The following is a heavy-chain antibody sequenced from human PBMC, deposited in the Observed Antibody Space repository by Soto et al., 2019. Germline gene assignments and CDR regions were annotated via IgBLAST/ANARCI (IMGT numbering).Heavy chain of an antibody. Sequence: AGSLTLSCEASGLTFSSYWMIWVRQAPGKGLEWVANVRQDGSQKFLVDSVKCRLTISRHNAKNPIYLQMNSLGAEDTAVYYCVRDGSSGWRFDSWGQGTLVTVSS. D-gene: IGHD6-19*01. V-gene: IGHV3-7*01. J-gene: IGHJ4*02. CDR2: VRQDGSQK. CDR3: VRDGSSGWRFDS. CDR1: GLTFSSYW.